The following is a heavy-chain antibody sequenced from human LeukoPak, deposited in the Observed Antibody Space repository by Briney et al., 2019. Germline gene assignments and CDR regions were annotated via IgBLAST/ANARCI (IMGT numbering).Heavy chain of an antibody. CDR1: GGSISGYF. CDR3: AREPTSGREPTSGRPLDY. D-gene: IGHD5-12*01. J-gene: IGHJ4*02. V-gene: IGHV4-4*07. CDR2: IYSSGSN. Sequence: SETLSLTCSVSGGSISGYFWSWIRQPAGKGLEWIGRIYSSGSNNYNPSLKSRVTMSLDTSKNHLSLNLSSVTAADTAVYYCAREPTSGREPTSGRPLDYWGQGTLVTVSS.